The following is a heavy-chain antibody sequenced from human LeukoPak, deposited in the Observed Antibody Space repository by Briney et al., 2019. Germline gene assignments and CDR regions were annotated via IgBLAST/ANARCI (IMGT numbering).Heavy chain of an antibody. CDR1: GFTFSDYY. Sequence: PGGSLRLSCAASGFTFSDYYMSWIRQAPGKGLEWASYISSSGSTIYYADSVKGRFTISRDNAKNSLYLQMNSLRAEDTAVYYCAKSSVVVVAAIPDYWGQGTLVTVSS. V-gene: IGHV3-11*01. CDR2: ISSSGSTI. D-gene: IGHD2-15*01. CDR3: AKSSVVVVAAIPDY. J-gene: IGHJ4*02.